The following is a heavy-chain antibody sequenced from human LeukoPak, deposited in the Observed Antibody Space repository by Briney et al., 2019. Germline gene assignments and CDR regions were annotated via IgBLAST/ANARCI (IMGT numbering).Heavy chain of an antibody. J-gene: IGHJ4*02. CDR2: ISWNSGSI. Sequence: PGGSLRLSCAASGFTFNDYAMHWVRQAPGKGLEWVSGISWNSGSIGYADSVKGRFTISRANAKNSLYLQMNSLRAEDTALYYCAKDPHGYSRGGFDYWGQGTLVTVSS. CDR3: AKDPHGYSRGGFDY. CDR1: GFTFNDYA. V-gene: IGHV3-9*01. D-gene: IGHD5-18*01.